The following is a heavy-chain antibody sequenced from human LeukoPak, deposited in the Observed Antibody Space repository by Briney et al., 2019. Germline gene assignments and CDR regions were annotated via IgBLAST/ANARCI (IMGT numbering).Heavy chain of an antibody. V-gene: IGHV3-7*01. CDR3: ARGRLTYYYDSISYPFDY. Sequence: GGSLRLSCAASGLTFSTYCMTWVRQAPGKGLEWVANIKQDGSEKYYEDSVKGRFTISRDNAKNSLYLQMNSLRVEDTAVYYCARGRLTYYYDSISYPFDYWGQGTLVTVSS. CDR1: GLTFSTYC. D-gene: IGHD3-22*01. CDR2: IKQDGSEK. J-gene: IGHJ4*02.